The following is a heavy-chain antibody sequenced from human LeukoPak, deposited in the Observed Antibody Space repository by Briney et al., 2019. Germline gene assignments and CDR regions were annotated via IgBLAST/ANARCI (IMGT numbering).Heavy chain of an antibody. CDR3: ASSDYYDSSGYPVSNYFDY. Sequence: GASVKVSCKASGYTFTSYGIGWVRQAPVQGLEWVGWISAYNGNTNYAQKLQGRVTMTTDTSTSTAYMELRSLRSDDTAVYYCASSDYYDSSGYPVSNYFDYWGQGTLVTVSS. J-gene: IGHJ4*02. D-gene: IGHD3-22*01. V-gene: IGHV1-18*01. CDR2: ISAYNGNT. CDR1: GYTFTSYG.